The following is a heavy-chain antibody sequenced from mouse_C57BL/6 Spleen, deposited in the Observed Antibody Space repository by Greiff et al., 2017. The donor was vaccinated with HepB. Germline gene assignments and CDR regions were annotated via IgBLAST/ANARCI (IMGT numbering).Heavy chain of an antibody. CDR1: GFSLTSYG. D-gene: IGHD2-5*01. V-gene: IGHV2-5*01. J-gene: IGHJ4*01. CDR3: VKKAYYSNAMDY. Sequence: QVQLKESGPGLVQPSQSLSITCTVSGFSLTSYGVHWVRQSPGKGLEWLGVIWRGGSTDYNAAFMSRLSITKDNSKSQVFFKMNSLQADDTAIYYCVKKAYYSNAMDYWGQGTSVTVSS. CDR2: IWRGGST.